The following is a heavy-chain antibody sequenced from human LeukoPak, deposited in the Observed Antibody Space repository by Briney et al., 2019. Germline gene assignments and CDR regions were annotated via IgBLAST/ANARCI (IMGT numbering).Heavy chain of an antibody. CDR2: ISSSSSTI. D-gene: IGHD4-23*01. CDR3: AKPLYGGNSGDAFDI. J-gene: IGHJ3*02. CDR1: GFTFSSYS. Sequence: PGGSLRLSCAASGFTFSSYSMNWVRQAPGKGLEWVSYISSSSSTIYYADSVKGRFTISRDNAKNSLYLQMNSLRAEDTAVYYCAKPLYGGNSGDAFDIWGQGTMVTVSS. V-gene: IGHV3-48*01.